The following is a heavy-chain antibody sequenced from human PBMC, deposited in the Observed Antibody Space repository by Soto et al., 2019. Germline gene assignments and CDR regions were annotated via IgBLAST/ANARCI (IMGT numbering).Heavy chain of an antibody. CDR1: GFTFSSYA. D-gene: IGHD2-2*01. J-gene: IGHJ6*03. CDR2: ISGSGGST. CDR3: AKDGCSSTSCYAHYYMDV. V-gene: IGHV3-23*01. Sequence: GSLRLSCAASGFTFSSYAMSWVRQAPGKGLEWVSAISGSGGSTYYADSVKGRFTISRDNSKNTLYLQMNSLRAEDTAVYYCAKDGCSSTSCYAHYYMDVWDKGTTVTVSS.